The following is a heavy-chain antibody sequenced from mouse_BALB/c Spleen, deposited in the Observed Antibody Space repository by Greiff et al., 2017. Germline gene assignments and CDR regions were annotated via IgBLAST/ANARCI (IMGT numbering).Heavy chain of an antibody. J-gene: IGHJ3*01. D-gene: IGHD1-2*01. CDR3: AANSLLRLQAY. CDR1: GFDFSRYW. CDR2: INPDSSTI. V-gene: IGHV4-1*02. Sequence: EVKLQESGGGLVQPGGSLKLSCAASGFDFSRYWMSWVRQAPGKGLEWIGEINPDSSTINYTPSLKDKFIISRDNAKNTLYLQMSKVRSEDTALYYCAANSLLRLQAYWGQGTLVTVSA.